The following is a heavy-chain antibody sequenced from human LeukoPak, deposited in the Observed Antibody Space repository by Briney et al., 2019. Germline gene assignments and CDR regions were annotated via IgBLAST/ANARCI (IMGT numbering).Heavy chain of an antibody. CDR2: ISDYKGNT. Sequence: ASVKVSCKSSVYTFTNYYLHWVRQPPAQGLEWMGWISDYKGNTNYAQKLQGRVTMTPGTSTSTAYMQLRSLRSDDTAVYYCARESGALWFGELTMGGSGMDVWGQGTTVTVSS. J-gene: IGHJ6*02. D-gene: IGHD3-10*01. CDR1: VYTFTNYY. V-gene: IGHV1-18*04. CDR3: ARESGALWFGELTMGGSGMDV.